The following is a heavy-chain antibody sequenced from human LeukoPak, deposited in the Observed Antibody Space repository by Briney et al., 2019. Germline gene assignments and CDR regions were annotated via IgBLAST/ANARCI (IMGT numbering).Heavy chain of an antibody. D-gene: IGHD2-2*02. J-gene: IGHJ1*01. CDR2: INVNSGGT. Sequence: ASVKVSCKASGYTFTGYYIHWVRQAPGQGLEWMAWINVNSGGTNSAQNFQGRVTMTRDTCISTAYMEVRRLRSDDTAVYYCVRGTGYCSSTSCYNSGEYFQHWGQGTLVTVSS. CDR1: GYTFTGYY. V-gene: IGHV1-2*02. CDR3: VRGTGYCSSTSCYNSGEYFQH.